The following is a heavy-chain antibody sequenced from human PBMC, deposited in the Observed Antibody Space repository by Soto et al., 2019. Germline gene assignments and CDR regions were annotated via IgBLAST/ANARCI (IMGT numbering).Heavy chain of an antibody. J-gene: IGHJ4*02. Sequence: EVQLVESGGGLIQPGGSLRLSCAASGFTVSSNYMGWVRQAPGKGLEWVSVIYSDGSTYYADSVKGRFTISRDNSKNTLYLQMNSLRVEDTAVYYCARWMGGYNGAFDYWGQGTLVTVSS. CDR3: ARWMGGYNGAFDY. D-gene: IGHD5-12*01. CDR1: GFTVSSNY. V-gene: IGHV3-53*01. CDR2: IYSDGST.